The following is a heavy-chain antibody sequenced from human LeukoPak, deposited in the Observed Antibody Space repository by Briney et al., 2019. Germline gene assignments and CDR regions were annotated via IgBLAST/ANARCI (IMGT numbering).Heavy chain of an antibody. CDR2: IRYDGSNK. CDR3: AKTEDYGDYALFDY. V-gene: IGHV3-30*02. Sequence: GGSLRLSCAASGFTFSSYGMHWVRQAPGKGLEGVAFIRYDGSNKYYADSVKGRFTISRDNSKNTLYLQMNSLRAEDTAVYYCAKTEDYGDYALFDYWGQGTLVTVSS. J-gene: IGHJ4*02. D-gene: IGHD4-17*01. CDR1: GFTFSSYG.